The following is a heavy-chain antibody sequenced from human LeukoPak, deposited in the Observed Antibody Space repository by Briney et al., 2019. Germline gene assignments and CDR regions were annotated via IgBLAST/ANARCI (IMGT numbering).Heavy chain of an antibody. D-gene: IGHD1-26*01. CDR2: IYPGDSDT. J-gene: IGHJ4*02. V-gene: IGHV5-51*01. CDR1: GYRFTSYW. Sequence: GXSLXIXCKGXGYRFTSYWIXWVRQMPGKGLEXMGIIYPGDSDTRYSPSFQGQVTISADKSISTAYLQWSSLKASDTAMYYCARSSFSGSHHFDYWGQGTLVTVSS. CDR3: ARSSFSGSHHFDY.